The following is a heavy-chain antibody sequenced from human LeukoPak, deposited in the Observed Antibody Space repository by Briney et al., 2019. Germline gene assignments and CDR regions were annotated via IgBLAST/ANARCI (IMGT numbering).Heavy chain of an antibody. V-gene: IGHV3-53*01. Sequence: GGSLRLSCAASGFTVSSNYISWARQAPGKGLEWVSVIYSGGSTYYADSVKGRFTISRDNSKNTLYLQMNSLRAEDTAVYYCARGYCSGGSCYALDYWGQGTLVTVSS. CDR2: IYSGGST. D-gene: IGHD2-15*01. CDR1: GFTVSSNY. J-gene: IGHJ4*02. CDR3: ARGYCSGGSCYALDY.